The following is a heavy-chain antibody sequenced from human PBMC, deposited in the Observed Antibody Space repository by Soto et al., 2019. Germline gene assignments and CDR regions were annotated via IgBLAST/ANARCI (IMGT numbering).Heavy chain of an antibody. CDR3: ARGNHRWLQLWYFDL. D-gene: IGHD5-12*01. J-gene: IGHJ2*01. Sequence: QVQLVQSGAEVKKPGSSVTVSCKSSGGTFSSYTISWVRQAPGQGLEWMGGIIPIFGTANYAQKFQGRVTITSDEATSTAYMELSSLRSEDTAVYYCARGNHRWLQLWYFDLWGRCTQLTVYS. CDR2: IIPIFGTA. CDR1: GGTFSSYT. V-gene: IGHV1-69*05.